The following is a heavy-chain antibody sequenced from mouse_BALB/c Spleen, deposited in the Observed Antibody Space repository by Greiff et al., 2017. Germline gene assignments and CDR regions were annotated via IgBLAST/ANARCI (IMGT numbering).Heavy chain of an antibody. CDR3: VRHPYGYYDAMDY. CDR2: IRSKSNNYAT. CDR1: GFTFNTYA. D-gene: IGHD2-2*01. V-gene: IGHV10-1*02. Sequence: EVQLVESGGGLVQPKGSLKLSCAASGFTFNTYAMNWVRQAPGKGLEWVARIRSKSNNYATYYADSVKDSFTISRDDSQSMLYLQMNNLKTEDTAMYYCVRHPYGYYDAMDYWGQGTSVTVSS. J-gene: IGHJ4*01.